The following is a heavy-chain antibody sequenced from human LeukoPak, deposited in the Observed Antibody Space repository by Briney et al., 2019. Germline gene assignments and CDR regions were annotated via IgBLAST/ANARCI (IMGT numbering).Heavy chain of an antibody. CDR1: GFTFSSYA. CDR3: ATPLDYYDRSDSHQGGD. J-gene: IGHJ4*02. Sequence: GGSLRLSCAASGFTFSSYAMTWVRQAPGKGLEWVANIKHDGSEKNYVDSVKGRFTISRDNAKNSLYLQMNSLRAEDTAVYYCATPLDYYDRSDSHQGGDWGQGTLVTVSS. D-gene: IGHD3-22*01. V-gene: IGHV3-7*03. CDR2: IKHDGSEK.